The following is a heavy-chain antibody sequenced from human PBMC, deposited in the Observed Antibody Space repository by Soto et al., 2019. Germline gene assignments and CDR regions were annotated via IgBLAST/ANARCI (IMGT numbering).Heavy chain of an antibody. CDR2: IYPGDTDT. D-gene: IGHD4-17*01. Sequence: GESLKISCQGSGYSFTSYWIGWVRQMPGKGLEWMGIIYPGDTDTRYSPSFQGQVTISADKSISTAYLQWSSLKASDTAMYYCARWASGDYVLVDYWGQGTLVTVSS. V-gene: IGHV5-51*01. CDR3: ARWASGDYVLVDY. CDR1: GYSFTSYW. J-gene: IGHJ4*02.